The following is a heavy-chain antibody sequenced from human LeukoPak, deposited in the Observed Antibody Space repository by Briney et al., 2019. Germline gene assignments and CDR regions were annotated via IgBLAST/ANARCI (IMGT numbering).Heavy chain of an antibody. Sequence: ASVKVSCKASGYTFTSYGLTWVRQAPGQGLEWMGWISAYNGKTNYAQKLQGRVTMTTDTSTSTAYMELRSLTSDDTAVYYCAREIPYTSTWDDAFDIWGQGTMVTVFS. CDR3: AREIPYTSTWDDAFDI. CDR2: ISAYNGKT. D-gene: IGHD6-13*01. V-gene: IGHV1-18*01. CDR1: GYTFTSYG. J-gene: IGHJ3*02.